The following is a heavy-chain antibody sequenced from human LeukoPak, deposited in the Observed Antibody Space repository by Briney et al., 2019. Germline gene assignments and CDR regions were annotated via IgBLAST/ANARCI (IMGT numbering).Heavy chain of an antibody. CDR3: ARVLVTLVRGVINTPRFDS. Sequence: PSETLSLTCAVYGGSFSGYYWSWIRQPPGKGLEWIGEINHSGSTNYNPSLKSRVTISVDTSKSQFSLKLSSVTAADTAVCYCARVLVTLVRGVINTPRFDSWGQGTLVTVSS. CDR2: INHSGST. CDR1: GGSFSGYY. V-gene: IGHV4-34*01. D-gene: IGHD3-10*01. J-gene: IGHJ4*02.